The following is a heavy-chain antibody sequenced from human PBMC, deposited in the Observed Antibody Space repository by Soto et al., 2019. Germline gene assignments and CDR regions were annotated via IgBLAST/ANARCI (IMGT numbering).Heavy chain of an antibody. J-gene: IGHJ6*02. CDR2: INYSGST. CDR3: ARRNYFYALVA. Sequence: QVQLQQWGAGLLKASGTLSLTCAVSGGSFSGYYWGWIRQPPGKALEWIREINYSGSTKYNPSLESRVTISVDTSKNQVSLKVISVTAADTAMYYCARRNYFYALVAGGQGTTVTFSS. CDR1: GGSFSGYY. V-gene: IGHV4-34*01.